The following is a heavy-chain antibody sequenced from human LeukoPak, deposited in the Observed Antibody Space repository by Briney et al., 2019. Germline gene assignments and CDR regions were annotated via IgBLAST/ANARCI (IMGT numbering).Heavy chain of an antibody. Sequence: SETLPLTCAVYGGSFSGYYWSWIRQPPGKGLEWIGEINHSGSSNYDPSLKSRVTISVDTSKNQLSLKLSSVTAADTAVYYCARGEDGDYYFQHWGQGTLVTVSS. CDR1: GGSFSGYY. D-gene: IGHD4-17*01. V-gene: IGHV4-34*01. J-gene: IGHJ1*01. CDR3: ARGEDGDYYFQH. CDR2: INHSGSS.